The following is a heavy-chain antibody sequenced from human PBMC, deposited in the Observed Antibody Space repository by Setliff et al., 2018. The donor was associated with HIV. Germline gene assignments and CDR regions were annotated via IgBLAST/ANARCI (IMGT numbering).Heavy chain of an antibody. Sequence: PSETLSLTCSVSGVSINRTDHYWGWIRQSPGKRLEWFGSVSQSGSTYYNPSLKSRITISVDRSKNLFSLKLISVTAADQGVYYCARVPVAGANWFDPWGLGTLVTVSS. CDR3: ARVPVAGANWFDP. CDR1: GVSINRTDHY. D-gene: IGHD2-21*01. V-gene: IGHV4-39*01. J-gene: IGHJ5*02. CDR2: VSQSGST.